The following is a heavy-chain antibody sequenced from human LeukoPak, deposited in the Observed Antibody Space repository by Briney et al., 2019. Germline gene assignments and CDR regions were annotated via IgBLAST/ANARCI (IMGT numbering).Heavy chain of an antibody. CDR3: VRDSYYSSSSLGFDY. CDR1: GHTFTGYY. CDR2: INPSGGST. Sequence: ASVKVSCKASGHTFTGYYMHWVRQAPGQGLEWVGIINPSGGSTSYAQKFQGRVTMTRDMSTSTVYMELSSLRSEDTAVYYCVRDSYYSSSSLGFDYWGQGTLVTVSS. V-gene: IGHV1-46*01. J-gene: IGHJ4*02. D-gene: IGHD6-6*01.